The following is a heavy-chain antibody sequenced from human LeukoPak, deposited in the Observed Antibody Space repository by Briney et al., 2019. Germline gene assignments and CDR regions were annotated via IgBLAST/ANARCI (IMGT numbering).Heavy chain of an antibody. D-gene: IGHD1-26*01. CDR2: MIPNSGNT. CDR1: GYTFTSYD. Sequence: ASVKVSCKASGYTFTSYDINWVRQDTGQGLEWMGWMIPNSGNTGYAQKFQGRVTMTRNTSISTAYMELSSLRSEDTAVYYCARGRFSGSSDAGWFDPWGQGTLVTVSS. J-gene: IGHJ5*02. CDR3: ARGRFSGSSDAGWFDP. V-gene: IGHV1-8*01.